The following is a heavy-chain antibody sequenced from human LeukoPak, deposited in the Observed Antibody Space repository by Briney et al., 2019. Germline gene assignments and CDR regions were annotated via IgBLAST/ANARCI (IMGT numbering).Heavy chain of an antibody. CDR2: ISAYNGNT. Sequence: EASVKVSCKASGYTFTSYGISWVRQAPGQGLEWMGWISAYNGNTNYAQKLQGRVTMTTDTSTSTAYMELRSLRSDDTAVYYCARDAGYSYGTWPPVHFDYWGQGTLVTVSS. D-gene: IGHD5-18*01. CDR3: ARDAGYSYGTWPPVHFDY. J-gene: IGHJ4*02. V-gene: IGHV1-18*01. CDR1: GYTFTSYG.